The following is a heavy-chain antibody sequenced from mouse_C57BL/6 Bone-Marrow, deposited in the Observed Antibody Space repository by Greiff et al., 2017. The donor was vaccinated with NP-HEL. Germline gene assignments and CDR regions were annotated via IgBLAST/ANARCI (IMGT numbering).Heavy chain of an antibody. CDR1: GYTFTSYW. D-gene: IGHD1-1*01. J-gene: IGHJ1*03. CDR3: AREGITTVVDWYFDV. Sequence: QVQLQQPGAELVMPGASVKLSCKASGYTFTSYWMHWVKQRPGQGLEWIGEIDPSDSYTNYNQKFKGKSTLTVDKSSSTAYMQRSSLTSEDSAVYYCAREGITTVVDWYFDVWGTGTTVTVSS. V-gene: IGHV1-69*01. CDR2: IDPSDSYT.